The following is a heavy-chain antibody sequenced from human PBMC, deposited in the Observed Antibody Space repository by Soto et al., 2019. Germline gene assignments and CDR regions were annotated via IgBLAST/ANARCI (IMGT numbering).Heavy chain of an antibody. CDR3: ARPLYCSSTSCYDYYYYGMDV. D-gene: IGHD2-2*01. Sequence: ASVKVSCKASGGTFSSYAISWVRQAPGQGLEWMGGIIPIFGTANYAQKSQGRVTITADESTSTAYMELSSLRSEDTAVYYCARPLYCSSTSCYDYYYYGMDVWGQGTTVTVSS. CDR1: GGTFSSYA. CDR2: IIPIFGTA. J-gene: IGHJ6*02. V-gene: IGHV1-69*13.